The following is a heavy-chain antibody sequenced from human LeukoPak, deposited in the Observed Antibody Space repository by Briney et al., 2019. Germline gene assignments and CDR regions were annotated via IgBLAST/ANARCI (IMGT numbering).Heavy chain of an antibody. D-gene: IGHD2-2*01. J-gene: IGHJ4*02. CDR1: GGTFSSYA. V-gene: IGHV1-69*05. Sequence: GSSVKVSCKASGGTFSSYAISWVRQAPGQGLEWMGGIIPIFGTASYAQKFQGRVTITTDESTSTAYMELSSLRSEDTAVYYCASSVYCSSTSCYLDYWGQGTLVTVSS. CDR2: IIPIFGTA. CDR3: ASSVYCSSTSCYLDY.